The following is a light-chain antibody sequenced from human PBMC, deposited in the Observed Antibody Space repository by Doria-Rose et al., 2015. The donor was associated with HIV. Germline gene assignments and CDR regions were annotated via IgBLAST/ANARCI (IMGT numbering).Light chain of an antibody. CDR3: QHFDKYFSWT. J-gene: IGKJ1*01. CDR1: QSISNW. Sequence: DIQLAQSPPTLSASVGDRVTITCRASQSISNWLAWYQQKPGQAPKLLIYKASTLQSGVPSRFRGSGSGTEFTLTINSLQPDDFATYYCQHFDKYFSWTFGHGTKVDIK. CDR2: KAS. V-gene: IGKV1-5*03.